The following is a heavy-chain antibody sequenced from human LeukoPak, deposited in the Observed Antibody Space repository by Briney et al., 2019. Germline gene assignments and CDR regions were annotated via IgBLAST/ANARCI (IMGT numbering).Heavy chain of an antibody. Sequence: ASVKVSCKASGYTFTNYGISWVRQAPGQGLEWMGWISAYNGNTNYAQKLKGRVTMTTDTSTSTAYMELRSLRSDDTAMYYCARDSSGWYHWFDPWGQGTLVTVSS. V-gene: IGHV1-18*01. CDR2: ISAYNGNT. CDR3: ARDSSGWYHWFDP. CDR1: GYTFTNYG. J-gene: IGHJ5*02. D-gene: IGHD6-19*01.